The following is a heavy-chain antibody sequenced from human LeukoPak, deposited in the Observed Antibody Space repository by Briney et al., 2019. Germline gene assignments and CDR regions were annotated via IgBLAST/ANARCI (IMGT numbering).Heavy chain of an antibody. D-gene: IGHD3-10*01. V-gene: IGHV1-2*06. CDR3: ARAPLGYNWFDP. CDR2: INPNSGGT. CDR1: GYTFTVYY. Sequence: ASVTVSCKASGYTFTVYYMHWVRQAPGQGLEWMGRINPNSGGTNYAQKFQGRVTMTKDTSISAGYMELSRLRSDDTAVYYCARAPLGYNWFDPWGQGTLVTVSS. J-gene: IGHJ5*02.